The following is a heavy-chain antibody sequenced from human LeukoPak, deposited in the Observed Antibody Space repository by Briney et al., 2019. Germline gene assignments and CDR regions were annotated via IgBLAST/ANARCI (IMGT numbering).Heavy chain of an antibody. Sequence: PGGSLGLSCAASGFTFSSYSMNWVRQAPGKGLEWVSSISSSSSYIYYADSVKGRFTISRDNAKNSLYLQMNSLRAEDTAVYYCARDVERYSWAAFDIWGQGTMVTVSS. CDR2: ISSSSSYI. CDR1: GFTFSSYS. D-gene: IGHD3-9*01. J-gene: IGHJ3*02. V-gene: IGHV3-21*01. CDR3: ARDVERYSWAAFDI.